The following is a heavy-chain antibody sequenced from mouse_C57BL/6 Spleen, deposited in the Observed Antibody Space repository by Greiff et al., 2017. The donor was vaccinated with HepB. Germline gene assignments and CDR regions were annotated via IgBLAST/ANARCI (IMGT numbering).Heavy chain of an antibody. V-gene: IGHV5-4*01. CDR2: ISDGGSYT. D-gene: IGHD2-12*01. J-gene: IGHJ2*01. CDR3: ARDKGDSPFDY. CDR1: GFTFSSYA. Sequence: EVKLMESGGGLVKPGGSLKLSCAASGFTFSSYAMSWVRQTPEKRLEWVATISDGGSYTYYPDNVKGRFTISRDNAKNNLYLQMSHLKSEDTAMYYCARDKGDSPFDYWGQGTTLTVSS.